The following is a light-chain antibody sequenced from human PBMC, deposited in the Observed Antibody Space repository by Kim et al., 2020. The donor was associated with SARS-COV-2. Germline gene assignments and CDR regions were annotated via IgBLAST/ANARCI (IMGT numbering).Light chain of an antibody. V-gene: IGLV2-8*01. Sequence: GQSVTISCTGTSSDVGGYNYVSWYQQHPGKAPKLMIYEVNKRPSGVPDRFSGSKSGNTASLTVSGLQAEDEADYYCSSYAGNNNLVFGGGTKLTVL. CDR1: SSDVGGYNY. CDR2: EVN. J-gene: IGLJ3*02. CDR3: SSYAGNNNLV.